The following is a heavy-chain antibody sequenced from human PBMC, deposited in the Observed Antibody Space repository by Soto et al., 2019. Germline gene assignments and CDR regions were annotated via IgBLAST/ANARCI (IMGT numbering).Heavy chain of an antibody. CDR2: INPKSGAT. CDR1: GYTLSDYY. V-gene: IGHV1-2*02. Sequence: ASVKVSCKASGYTLSDYYLHWVRQAPGQGREWMGWINPKSGATKYAQMVQGRVTLTRDTSINTAYMELTMLTADDTAVYYGARRAKPLARGGVLPCFDYWGQGTLVTVSS. J-gene: IGHJ4*02. D-gene: IGHD2-8*02. CDR3: ARRAKPLARGGVLPCFDY.